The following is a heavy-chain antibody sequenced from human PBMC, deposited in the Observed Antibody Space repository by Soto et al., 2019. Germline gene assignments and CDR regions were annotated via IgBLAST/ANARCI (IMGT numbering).Heavy chain of an antibody. Sequence: PWGSLRLSCAASGFTFSDYAMNWGRQSPGKGLEWVSAISGSGGSTYYADSVKGRFTISRADSKNTLYLQMNSLRAEDTAVYYCAKDLSSPVDYDFWSRYYKGVNYWGQGTLVTVS. CDR2: ISGSGGST. CDR3: AKDLSSPVDYDFWSRYYKGVNY. J-gene: IGHJ4*02. CDR1: GFTFSDYA. V-gene: IGHV3-23*01. D-gene: IGHD3-3*01.